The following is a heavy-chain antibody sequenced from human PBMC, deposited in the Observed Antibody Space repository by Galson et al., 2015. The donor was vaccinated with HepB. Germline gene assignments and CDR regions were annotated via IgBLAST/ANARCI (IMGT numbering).Heavy chain of an antibody. V-gene: IGHV5-51*03. D-gene: IGHD2-15*01. CDR2: IYPGDSDT. Sequence: QSGAEMKKPGESLTISCTGSGYSFTTYWIGWVRQMPGKGLEWMGIIYPGDSDTRYSPSFQGQVTISADKSITTAYLQWSSLKASDTAMYYCVRRLNRGSPLDAVDFWGAGTMVTVSS. CDR1: GYSFTTYW. CDR3: VRRLNRGSPLDAVDF. J-gene: IGHJ3*01.